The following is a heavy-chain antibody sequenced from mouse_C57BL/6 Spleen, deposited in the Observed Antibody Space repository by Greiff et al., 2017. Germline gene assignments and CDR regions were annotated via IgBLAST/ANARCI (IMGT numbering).Heavy chain of an antibody. CDR2: IDPTDSET. CDR1: GYTFTSYW. Sequence: QVQLQQPGAELVRPGSSVKLSCKASGYTFTSYWMHWVKQRPIQGLEWIGNIDPTDSETHYNQKFKDKATLTVDKSSSTAYMQLSSLTSEDSAVYYCAQPYYGSSPFAYWGQGTLVTVSA. CDR3: AQPYYGSSPFAY. D-gene: IGHD1-1*01. J-gene: IGHJ3*01. V-gene: IGHV1-52*01.